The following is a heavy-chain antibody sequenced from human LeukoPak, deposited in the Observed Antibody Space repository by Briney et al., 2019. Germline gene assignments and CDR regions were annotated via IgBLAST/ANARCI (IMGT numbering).Heavy chain of an antibody. CDR1: GGSISSSSYY. J-gene: IGHJ4*02. V-gene: IGHV4-39*07. CDR3: ARITAGPRTYGDYVGEV. CDR2: IYYSGST. D-gene: IGHD4-17*01. Sequence: PSETLSLTCTVSGGSISSSSYYWGWIRQPPGKGLEWIGSIYYSGSTYYNPSLKSRVTISVDTSKNQFSLKLSSVTAADTAVYYCARITAGPRTYGDYVGEVWGRGTLVTVSS.